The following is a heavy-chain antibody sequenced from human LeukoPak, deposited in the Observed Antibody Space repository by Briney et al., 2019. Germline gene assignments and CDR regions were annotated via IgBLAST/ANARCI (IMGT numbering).Heavy chain of an antibody. CDR2: IYSDNT. D-gene: IGHD3-10*01. J-gene: IGHJ5*02. Sequence: GGSLRLSCTVSGFTVSSNSMSWVRQAPGKGLEWVSFIYSDNTHYSDSVKGRFTISRDNSKNTLYLQMNSLRAEDTAVYYCARFRYYGSGSYSWFDPWGQGTLVTVSS. CDR3: ARFRYYGSGSYSWFDP. CDR1: GFTVSSNS. V-gene: IGHV3-53*01.